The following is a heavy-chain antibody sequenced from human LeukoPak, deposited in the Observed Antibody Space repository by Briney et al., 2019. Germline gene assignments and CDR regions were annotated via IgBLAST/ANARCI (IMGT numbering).Heavy chain of an antibody. CDR3: ARGQIFGVVIIHDAFDI. J-gene: IGHJ3*02. Sequence: GGSLRLSCAASGFTFDDYAMHWVRQAPGKGLEWVPGISWNSGSIGYADSVKGRFTISRDNAKNSLYLQMNSLRAEDMALYYCARGQIFGVVIIHDAFDIWGQGTMVTVSS. CDR1: GFTFDDYA. V-gene: IGHV3-9*03. CDR2: ISWNSGSI. D-gene: IGHD3-3*01.